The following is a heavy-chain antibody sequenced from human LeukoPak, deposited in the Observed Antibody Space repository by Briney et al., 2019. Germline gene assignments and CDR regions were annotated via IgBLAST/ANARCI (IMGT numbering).Heavy chain of an antibody. Sequence: SETLSLTCTVSGGSISSSGYYWGWIRQPPGKGLEWIGSIYYSGSTYYNPSLKSRVTISVDTSKNQFSLKLSSVTAADTAVYYCARQGTAYNWNDRPIDYWGQGTLVTVSS. CDR2: IYYSGST. V-gene: IGHV4-39*01. CDR1: GGSISSSGYY. J-gene: IGHJ4*02. D-gene: IGHD1-1*01. CDR3: ARQGTAYNWNDRPIDY.